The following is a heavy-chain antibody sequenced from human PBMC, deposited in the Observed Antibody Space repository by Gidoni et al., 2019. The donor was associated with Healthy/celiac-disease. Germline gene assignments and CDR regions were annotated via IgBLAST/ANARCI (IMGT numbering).Heavy chain of an antibody. D-gene: IGHD3-22*01. J-gene: IGHJ4*02. CDR2: INPSGGST. CDR1: GYTFPSYY. V-gene: IGHV1-46*01. CDR3: ARDPRMYYYDSSLDY. Sequence: QVQLVQSGAEVKKPGASVKVSCKASGYTFPSYYMHWVRQAPGQGLEWMGIINPSGGSTSYAQKFQGRVTMTRDTSTSTVYMELSSLRSEDTAVYYCARDPRMYYYDSSLDYWGQGTLVTVSS.